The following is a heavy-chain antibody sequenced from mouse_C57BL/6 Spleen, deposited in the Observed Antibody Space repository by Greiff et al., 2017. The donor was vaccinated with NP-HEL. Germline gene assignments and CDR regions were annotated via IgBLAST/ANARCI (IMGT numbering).Heavy chain of an antibody. CDR3: AIYYGNYPYYYAMDY. V-gene: IGHV1-72*01. Sequence: QVQLQQSGAELVKPGASVKLSCKASGYTFTSYWMHWVKQRPGRGLEWIGRIDPNRGGTKYNEKFKSKATLTVDKPSSTAYMQLSSLTSEDSAVYYCAIYYGNYPYYYAMDYWGQGTSVTVSS. D-gene: IGHD2-1*01. CDR1: GYTFTSYW. CDR2: IDPNRGGT. J-gene: IGHJ4*01.